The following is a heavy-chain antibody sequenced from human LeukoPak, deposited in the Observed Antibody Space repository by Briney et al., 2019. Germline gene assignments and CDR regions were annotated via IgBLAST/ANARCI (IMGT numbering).Heavy chain of an antibody. J-gene: IGHJ4*02. V-gene: IGHV4-34*01. CDR3: ARVLYYDFWSGSYSGYYFDY. D-gene: IGHD3-3*01. CDR2: INHSGST. CDR1: GGSFSGYY. Sequence: SETLSLTCAVYGGSFSGYYWGWIRQPPGKGLEWIGEINHSGSTNYSPSLKSRVTISVDTSKNQFSLKLSSVTAADTAVYYCARVLYYDFWSGSYSGYYFDYWGQGTLVTVSS.